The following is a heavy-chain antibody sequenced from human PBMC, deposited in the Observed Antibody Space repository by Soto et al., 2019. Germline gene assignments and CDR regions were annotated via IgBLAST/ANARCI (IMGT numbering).Heavy chain of an antibody. V-gene: IGHV3-15*01. CDR2: IKGNNVGGTT. CDR1: GFTFVPAW. J-gene: IGHJ4*02. CDR3: TADPPRGSSLIDY. Sequence: PGGSLRLSCAASGFTFVPAWMSWVRQAPGKGLEWVGRIKGNNVGGTTDYAASVKGRFTISRGDSADMVYLEMVSLRIEDTAVYYCTADPPRGSSLIDYWGQGTLVTVSS. D-gene: IGHD3-16*01.